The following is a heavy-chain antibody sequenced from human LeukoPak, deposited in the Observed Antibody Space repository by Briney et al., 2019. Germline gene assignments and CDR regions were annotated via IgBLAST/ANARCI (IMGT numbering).Heavy chain of an antibody. J-gene: IGHJ4*02. Sequence: PGRSLRLSCAASGFTFSSYGMHWVRQAPGKGLEWVAVISYDGSNKYYAGSVKGRFTISRDNSKNTLYLQMNSLRAEDTAVYYCAKDWEHYYDSSGYGYFDYWGQGTLVTVSS. CDR3: AKDWEHYYDSSGYGYFDY. CDR2: ISYDGSNK. V-gene: IGHV3-30*18. D-gene: IGHD3-22*01. CDR1: GFTFSSYG.